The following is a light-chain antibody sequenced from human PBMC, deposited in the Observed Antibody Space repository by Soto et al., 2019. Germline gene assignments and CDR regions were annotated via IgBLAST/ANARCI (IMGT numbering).Light chain of an antibody. J-gene: IGKJ1*01. CDR3: QQYKDWPTT. Sequence: IVLTQSPATLSVSPGERATLSCWASQTLDSMVAWYQQKSGQAPRLLICSASARATGVPARFSGYGSGTDFTLTISSLQSEDLGVYYCQQYKDWPTTFGQGTKVEV. CDR1: QTLDSM. V-gene: IGKV3-15*01. CDR2: SAS.